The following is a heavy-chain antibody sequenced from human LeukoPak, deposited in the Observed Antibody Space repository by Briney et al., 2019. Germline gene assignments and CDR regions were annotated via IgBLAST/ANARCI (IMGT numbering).Heavy chain of an antibody. CDR1: GFTFSSYG. V-gene: IGHV3-30*18. D-gene: IGHD3-22*01. Sequence: GGSLRLSCAASGFTFSSYGMHWVRQAPGKGLEWVAVISYDGSNKYYADSVKGRFTISRDNSKNTLYLQMNSLRAEDTAVYYCAKVQVQYYYDSSGYFLHDAFDIWGQGTMVTVSS. J-gene: IGHJ3*02. CDR2: ISYDGSNK. CDR3: AKVQVQYYYDSSGYFLHDAFDI.